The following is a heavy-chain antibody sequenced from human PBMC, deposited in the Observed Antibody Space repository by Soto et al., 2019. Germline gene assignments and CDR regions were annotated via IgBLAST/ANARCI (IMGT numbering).Heavy chain of an antibody. CDR1: GGSISSYY. CDR2: XXXSXSX. Sequence: SETLSLTCTVSGGSISSYYWSWIRQPAGKGLEXIGRXXXSXSXXXNXXXXSRVTMSVDTSKNQFSLKLSSVTAADTAVYYCARGEGYSYGPFDYWGQGTLVTVSS. D-gene: IGHD5-18*01. V-gene: IGHV4-4*07. J-gene: IGHJ4*02. CDR3: ARGEGYSYGPFDY.